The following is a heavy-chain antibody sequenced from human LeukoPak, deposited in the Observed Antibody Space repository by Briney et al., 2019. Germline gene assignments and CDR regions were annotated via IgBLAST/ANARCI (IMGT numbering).Heavy chain of an antibody. CDR1: GGSFSGYY. D-gene: IGHD6-13*01. Sequence: SETLSLTCAVYGGSFSGYYWSWIRQPPGKGLEWIGEINHSGSTNYNPSLKSRVTISVDTSKNHFSLKLSSVTAADTAVYYCARDTSSSWGFNYWGQGTLVTVSS. V-gene: IGHV4-34*01. J-gene: IGHJ4*02. CDR2: INHSGST. CDR3: ARDTSSSWGFNY.